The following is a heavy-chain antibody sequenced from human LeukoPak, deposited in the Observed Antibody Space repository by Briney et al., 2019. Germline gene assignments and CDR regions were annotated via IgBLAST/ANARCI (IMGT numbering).Heavy chain of an antibody. CDR3: ARFVPDPYYYGSGSPIGYYFDY. CDR1: GGSISSYY. CDR2: IYYSGST. Sequence: SETLSLTCTVSGGSISSYYWSWIRQPPGKGLEWIGYIYYSGSTNYNPSLKSRVTISVDTSKNQFSLKLSSVTAADTAVYYCARFVPDPYYYGSGSPIGYYFDYWGQGILVTVSS. D-gene: IGHD3-10*01. J-gene: IGHJ4*02. V-gene: IGHV4-59*08.